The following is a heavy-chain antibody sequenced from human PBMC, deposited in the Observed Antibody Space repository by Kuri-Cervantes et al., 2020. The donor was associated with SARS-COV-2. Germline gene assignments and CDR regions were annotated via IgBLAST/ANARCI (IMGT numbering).Heavy chain of an antibody. CDR3: ARDTVIGIVGATIYYFDY. J-gene: IGHJ4*02. V-gene: IGHV4-39*02. CDR2: IYYIVRT. CDR1: GVSISSSSYF. D-gene: IGHD1-26*01. Sequence: ESLKISCTVSGVSISSSSYFWGWVRQPPGKGLEWIGSIYYIVRTQYNPSLKSRLTISLDTSRNQFSLKLSSVTAADTAIYYCARDTVIGIVGATIYYFDYWGLGTPVTVSS.